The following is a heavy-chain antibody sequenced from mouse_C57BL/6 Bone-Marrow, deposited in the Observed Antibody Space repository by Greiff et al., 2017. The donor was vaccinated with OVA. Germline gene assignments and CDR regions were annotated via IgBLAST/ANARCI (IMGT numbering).Heavy chain of an antibody. CDR3: ARGDDYPVQYAMDY. CDR2: ISSGGSYT. J-gene: IGHJ4*01. CDR1: GFTFSSYG. V-gene: IGHV5-6*01. D-gene: IGHD2-4*01. Sequence: EVMLVESGGDLVKPGGSLKLSCAASGFTFSSYGMSWVRQTPDKRLEWVATISSGGSYTYYPDSVKGRFTISRDNAKNTLYLQMSSLKSEDTAMYYCARGDDYPVQYAMDYWGQGTSVTVSS.